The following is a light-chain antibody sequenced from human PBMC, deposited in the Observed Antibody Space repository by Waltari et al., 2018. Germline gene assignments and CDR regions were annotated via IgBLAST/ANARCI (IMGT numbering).Light chain of an antibody. Sequence: QSALTQPASVSGSPGPSITISCTGTSSDIGGYNYVSWYQKHPGNGPKLIIYDVRTRRSGIADRFFVSKSGNTASLTISGLQAEDEADYYCCSYAGIGTFVIFGGGTKLTVL. CDR2: DVR. J-gene: IGLJ2*01. CDR1: SSDIGGYNY. V-gene: IGLV2-23*02. CDR3: CSYAGIGTFVI.